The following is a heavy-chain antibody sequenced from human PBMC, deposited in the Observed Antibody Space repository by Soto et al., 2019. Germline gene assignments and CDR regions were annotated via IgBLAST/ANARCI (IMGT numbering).Heavy chain of an antibody. CDR1: GYTFSRYY. V-gene: IGHV1-46*01. J-gene: IGHJ4*02. CDR2: INPSSGST. D-gene: IGHD2-8*01. CDR3: ARGVVVKVYEMGGPVY. Sequence: QVQLVQSGAEVKKPGASVKVSCRTSGYTFSRYYMHWVRQAPGQGLEWMGIINPSSGSTNYAQKFLGRLPVTRDKSTSTVYMELNGLTSEDTAMYYCARGVVVKVYEMGGPVYWRQGTLVTVSS.